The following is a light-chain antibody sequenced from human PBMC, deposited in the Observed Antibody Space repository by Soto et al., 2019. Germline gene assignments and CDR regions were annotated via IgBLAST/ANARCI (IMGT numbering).Light chain of an antibody. V-gene: IGLV2-14*01. CDR3: ASYTGTSTDVL. Sequence: QSALTQPASVSGSPGQSITISCAGTSSDIGAYNYVSWYQQHPGRAPKLMLYEVSHRPSGASNRFSGSKSANTASLTISGLQPEDEADYYCASYTGTSTDVLFGGGTKLTVL. CDR2: EVS. J-gene: IGLJ2*01. CDR1: SSDIGAYNY.